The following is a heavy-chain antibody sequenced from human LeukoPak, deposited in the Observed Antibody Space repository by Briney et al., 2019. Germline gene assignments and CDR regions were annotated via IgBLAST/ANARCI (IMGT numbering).Heavy chain of an antibody. J-gene: IGHJ4*02. V-gene: IGHV3-7*04. CDR2: IKQDGSEK. Sequence: GGSLRLSCAASGFTFSSYWMTWVRQAPGKGLEWVANIKQDGSEKCYVVSVKGRFTISRDNAKNSLYLQMSSLRAEDTAVYYCARGELGYFNFWGQGTLVTVSS. CDR3: ARGELGYFNF. CDR1: GFTFSSYW. D-gene: IGHD7-27*01.